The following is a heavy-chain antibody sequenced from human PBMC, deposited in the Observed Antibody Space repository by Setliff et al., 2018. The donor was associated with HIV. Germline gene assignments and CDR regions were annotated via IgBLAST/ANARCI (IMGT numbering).Heavy chain of an antibody. CDR1: GGPFTSA. CDR3: ARSLGHDYGDNDSPLYNWFDP. J-gene: IGHJ5*02. V-gene: IGHV1-69*05. CDR2: IIPIFGTA. D-gene: IGHD4-17*01. Sequence: GASVKVSCKASGGPFTSAFNWVRQVPGQGLEWMGGIIPIFGTANYAQKFQGRVTITTDESTNTAYMELSSLRSEDTAVYYCARSLGHDYGDNDSPLYNWFDPWGQGTLVTVS.